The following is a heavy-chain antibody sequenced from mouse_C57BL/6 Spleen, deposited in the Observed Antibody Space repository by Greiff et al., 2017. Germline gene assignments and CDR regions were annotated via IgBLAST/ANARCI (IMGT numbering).Heavy chain of an antibody. V-gene: IGHV5-6*01. J-gene: IGHJ4*01. D-gene: IGHD1-1*01. CDR1: GFTFSSYG. Sequence: EVMLVESGGDLVKPGGSLKLSCAASGFTFSSYGMSWVRQTPDKRLEWVATISSGGSYTDYPDSVKGRFTISRDNAKNTLYLQMSSLKSEDTAMYYCARQGTTVVAPYAMDYWGQGTSVTVSS. CDR2: ISSGGSYT. CDR3: ARQGTTVVAPYAMDY.